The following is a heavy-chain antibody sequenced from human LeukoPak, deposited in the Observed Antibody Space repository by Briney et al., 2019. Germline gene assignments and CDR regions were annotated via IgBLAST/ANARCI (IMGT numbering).Heavy chain of an antibody. CDR2: ISGSGGST. J-gene: IGHJ6*02. V-gene: IGHV3-23*01. Sequence: GGSLRLSCAASGFTFSSYAMSWVRQAPGKGLEWVSAISGSGGSTYYADSVKGRFTISRDNSKNTLYLQMNSLRAEDTAVYYCAKDSLGSGSYYNYYYYYGMDVWGQGTTVTVSS. CDR1: GFTFSSYA. D-gene: IGHD3-10*01. CDR3: AKDSLGSGSYYNYYYYYGMDV.